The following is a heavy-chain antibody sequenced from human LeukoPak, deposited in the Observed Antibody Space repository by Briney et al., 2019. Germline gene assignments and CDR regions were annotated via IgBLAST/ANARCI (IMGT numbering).Heavy chain of an antibody. CDR2: INSDGTNT. CDR3: ARDRAAFGVVQVGY. Sequence: GGSLSLSCAASTFTFSRYWMHWVRQAPGKGLVWVSRINSDGTNTYYAASVKGRFTISRDNTKNTLYLQMNSLRTEDPAVYYCARDRAAFGVVQVGYWGQGTLVTVSS. J-gene: IGHJ4*02. V-gene: IGHV3-74*01. CDR1: TFTFSRYW. D-gene: IGHD3-3*01.